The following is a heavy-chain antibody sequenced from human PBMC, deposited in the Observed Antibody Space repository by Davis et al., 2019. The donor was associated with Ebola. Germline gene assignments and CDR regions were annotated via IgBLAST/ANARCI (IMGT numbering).Heavy chain of an antibody. CDR3: ARVIRDYYYGMDV. CDR2: IDTDGDT. J-gene: IGHJ6*04. CDR1: GFTFSGYD. Sequence: GGSLRLSCAASGFTFSGYDMHWVRQATGKGLEWVSAIDTDGDTYYAGSVKGRFTISRENAKNSLYLQMNSLRAGDTAVYYCARVIRDYYYGMDVWGKGTTVTVSS. V-gene: IGHV3-13*01. D-gene: IGHD2/OR15-2a*01.